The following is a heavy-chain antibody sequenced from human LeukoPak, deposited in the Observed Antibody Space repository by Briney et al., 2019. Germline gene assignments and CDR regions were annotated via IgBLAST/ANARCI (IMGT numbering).Heavy chain of an antibody. CDR2: ISSSSSYI. D-gene: IGHD3-3*01. Sequence: GGSLRLSCAASGFTFSSYSVNWVRQAPGKGLEWVSSISSSSSYIYYADSVKGRFTISRDNAKNSLYLQMNSLRAEDTAVYYCARDQSIYDFWSGYSGGYGMDVWGQGTTVTVSS. J-gene: IGHJ6*02. CDR1: GFTFSSYS. V-gene: IGHV3-21*01. CDR3: ARDQSIYDFWSGYSGGYGMDV.